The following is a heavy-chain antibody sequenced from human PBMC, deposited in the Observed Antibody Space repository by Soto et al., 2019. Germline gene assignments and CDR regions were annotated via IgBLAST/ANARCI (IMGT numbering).Heavy chain of an antibody. CDR2: IDPSDSYV. J-gene: IGHJ4*02. Sequence: PGESLKISFQASGYSFTAYWIAWVRQMPGKGLEWMATIDPSDSYVDYSPSFRAHVTFSVDRSITTVYLQWNSLKASDSAMYFCTIGATSTFYHFGFGGQGALVTVPS. CDR3: TIGATSTFYHFGF. V-gene: IGHV5-10-1*01. CDR1: GYSFTAYW.